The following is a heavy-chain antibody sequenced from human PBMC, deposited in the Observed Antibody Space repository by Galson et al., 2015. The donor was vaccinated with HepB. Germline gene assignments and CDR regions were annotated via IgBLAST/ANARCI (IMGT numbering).Heavy chain of an antibody. Sequence: LSLTCTVSGGSISSSSYYWGWIRQPPGKGLEWIGSIYYSGSAYYNPSLKSRVTISVDTSKNQFSLKLSSVTAADTAVYYCARHDYGDHIWFDYWGQGTLVTVSS. D-gene: IGHD4-17*01. V-gene: IGHV4-39*01. J-gene: IGHJ4*02. CDR3: ARHDYGDHIWFDY. CDR2: IYYSGSA. CDR1: GGSISSSSYY.